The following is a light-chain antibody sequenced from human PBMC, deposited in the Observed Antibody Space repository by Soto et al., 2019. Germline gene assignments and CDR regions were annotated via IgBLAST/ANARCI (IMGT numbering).Light chain of an antibody. V-gene: IGKV3-11*01. Sequence: EIVLTQSPATLSLSPGEGATLSCRASQSVSSYLAWYQQKPGQAPRLLIYDASNRATGIPARFSGSGSGTDFTLIISSLEPEDFAVYYCQQCNNWPVPFGLGTKVEV. CDR3: QQCNNWPVP. J-gene: IGKJ1*01. CDR2: DAS. CDR1: QSVSSY.